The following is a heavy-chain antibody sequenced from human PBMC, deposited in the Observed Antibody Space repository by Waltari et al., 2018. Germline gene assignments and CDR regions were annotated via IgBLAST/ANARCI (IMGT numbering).Heavy chain of an antibody. V-gene: IGHV3-30-3*01. J-gene: IGHJ1*01. CDR1: GFDFGSYA. CDR3: ARVSRPHYDNSGAYYEY. CDR2: MAFDGNNK. D-gene: IGHD3-22*01. Sequence: QVQLVESGGGVVQPGRSLRLSCAASGFDFGSYAMHWVRQAPGKGLEWVAFMAFDGNNKYFGDSVGGRFSISRDNSKNTLFLDLNSLRVEDTAVYYCARVSRPHYDNSGAYYEYWGQGTLVTVSS.